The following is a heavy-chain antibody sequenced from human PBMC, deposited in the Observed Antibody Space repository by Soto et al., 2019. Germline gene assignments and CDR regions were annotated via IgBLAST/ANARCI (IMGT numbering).Heavy chain of an antibody. V-gene: IGHV3-23*01. D-gene: IGHD4-17*01. CDR2: ISGSGDIT. Sequence: EVQLLESGGGLVQPGGSLRLSCAASGFTFSSYAMSWVRQTPGKGLEWVSAISGSGDITSYADSVRGRFAISRDNSKNTLYLQMNSLRAEDTAIYYCAKRTLITVNSGFGMDVWGLGTTVTVSS. CDR3: AKRTLITVNSGFGMDV. J-gene: IGHJ6*02. CDR1: GFTFSSYA.